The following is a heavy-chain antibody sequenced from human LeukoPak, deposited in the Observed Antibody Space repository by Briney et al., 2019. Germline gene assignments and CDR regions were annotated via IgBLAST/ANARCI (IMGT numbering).Heavy chain of an antibody. Sequence: NPSETLSLTCGVSGGSVTSTNWWTWVRQPPGKGLEWIGEVRLDGRTNYNPSLKSRLTMSVDLSENHVSLKLTSVTAADTAVYYCAREGGFYRPLDYSGQGTLVTVSS. J-gene: IGHJ4*02. CDR3: AREGGFYRPLDY. CDR2: VRLDGRT. V-gene: IGHV4-4*02. D-gene: IGHD3-3*01. CDR1: GGSVTSTNW.